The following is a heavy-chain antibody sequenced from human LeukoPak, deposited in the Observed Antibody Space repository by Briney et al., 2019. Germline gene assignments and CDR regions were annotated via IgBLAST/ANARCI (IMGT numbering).Heavy chain of an antibody. V-gene: IGHV3-48*04. CDR2: ISSSSSTI. D-gene: IGHD6-19*01. J-gene: IGHJ6*03. Sequence: PGGSLRLSCAASGFTFSSYSMNWVRQAPGKGLEWVSYISSSSSTIYYADSVKGRFTISRDNAKNSLYLQMNSLRAEDTAVYYCARDLTGKWLVLDYYYMDVWGKGTTVTVSS. CDR3: ARDLTGKWLVLDYYYMDV. CDR1: GFTFSSYS.